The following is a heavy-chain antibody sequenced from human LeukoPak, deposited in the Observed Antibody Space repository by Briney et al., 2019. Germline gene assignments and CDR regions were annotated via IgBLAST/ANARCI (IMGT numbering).Heavy chain of an antibody. CDR2: VHYSGST. J-gene: IGHJ6*02. CDR1: GGSISDNF. Sequence: SETLSLTCTVSGGSISDNFWNWIRQPPGKGLEWIGNVHYSGSTNYNPSLKSRLTISVDTTKNQFSLKLTSVTASDTAVYFCARYDFWTGSSTVGAMDVWGQGTTVTVSS. CDR3: ARYDFWTGSSTVGAMDV. V-gene: IGHV4-59*01. D-gene: IGHD3-3*01.